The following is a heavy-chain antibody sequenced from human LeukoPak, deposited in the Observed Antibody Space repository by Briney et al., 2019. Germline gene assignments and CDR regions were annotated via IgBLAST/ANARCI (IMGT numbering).Heavy chain of an antibody. CDR1: GFTFSSYT. CDR2: ISSGSSYI. Sequence: KPGGSLRLSCAASGFTFSSYTMNWARHAPGKGLECVASISSGSSYIYYADSVKGRFTISRDNAKNSLYLQMNSLRAEDTAVYYCARGYLYYFDFWGQGTLVTVSS. CDR3: ARGYLYYFDF. D-gene: IGHD5-18*01. V-gene: IGHV3-21*01. J-gene: IGHJ4*02.